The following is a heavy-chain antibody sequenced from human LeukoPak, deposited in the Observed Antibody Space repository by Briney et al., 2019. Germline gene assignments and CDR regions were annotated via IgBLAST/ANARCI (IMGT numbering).Heavy chain of an antibody. CDR2: ISGSGGST. V-gene: IGHV3-23*01. CDR1: GFTFSSYA. D-gene: IGHD3-10*01. J-gene: IGHJ4*02. Sequence: GGXLRLSCAASGFTFSSYAMSWVRQAPGKGLEWVSAISGSGGSTYYADSVKGRFTISRDNSKHTLYLQMNSLRAEDTAVYYCAKGPYYYGSGSYTDYWGQGTLVTVSS. CDR3: AKGPYYYGSGSYTDY.